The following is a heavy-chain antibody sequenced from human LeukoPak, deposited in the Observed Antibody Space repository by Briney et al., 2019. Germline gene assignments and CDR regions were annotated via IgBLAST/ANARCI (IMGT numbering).Heavy chain of an antibody. J-gene: IGHJ5*02. CDR1: GYTFTSYA. D-gene: IGHD2-2*01. V-gene: IGHV1-3*01. CDR3: ARDLVAYCSSTSCYGIDP. Sequence: ASVKVSCKASGYTFTSYAMHWVRQAPGQRLEWMGWINAGNGNTKYSQKFQGRVTITRDTSASTAYMELSSLRSEDTAVYYCARDLVAYCSSTSCYGIDPWGQGTLVTDSS. CDR2: INAGNGNT.